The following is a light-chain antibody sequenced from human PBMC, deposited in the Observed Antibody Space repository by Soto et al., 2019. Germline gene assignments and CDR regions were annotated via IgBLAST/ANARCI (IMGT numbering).Light chain of an antibody. Sequence: DSQMTQSPSAMSASVGDKVTITCRASQGICNHLVWFQQKPGQVPKRLIYDASVLQPGVSSRFSGSGSRTDLTLTISSLQPADFATYYRLHHHNFPITGGRGTRLE. CDR2: DAS. J-gene: IGKJ5*01. V-gene: IGKV1-17*03. CDR3: LHHHNFPIT. CDR1: QGICNH.